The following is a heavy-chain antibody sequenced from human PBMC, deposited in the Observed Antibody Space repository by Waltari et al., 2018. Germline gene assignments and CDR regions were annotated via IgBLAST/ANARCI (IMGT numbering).Heavy chain of an antibody. CDR3: ARGTGWYSFDF. J-gene: IGHJ4*02. CDR1: GFIFSDYE. Sequence: EVRLVESGGGLVQPGGSLRLPCEGSGFIFSDYEINWARQAPGKGLEWVSYISITGSTKQYADSVKGRFTISRDSAKNSVYLQMSSLRVEDTALYYCARGTGWYSFDFWGQGTLVTVSS. CDR2: ISITGSTK. V-gene: IGHV3-48*03. D-gene: IGHD6-19*01.